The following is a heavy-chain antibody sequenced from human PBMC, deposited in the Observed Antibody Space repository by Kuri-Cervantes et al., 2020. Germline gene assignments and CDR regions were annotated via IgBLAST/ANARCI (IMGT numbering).Heavy chain of an antibody. J-gene: IGHJ5*02. CDR1: GGSFSGYY. V-gene: IGHV4-34*01. CDR3: ARQTSGWFDP. Sequence: GSLRLSCAVYGGSFSGYYWSWIRQPPGKGLEWIGEINHSGSTNYSPSLKSRVTISVDTSKNQFSLKLSSVTAADTAVYYCARQTSGWFDPWGQGTRVTVSS. D-gene: IGHD3-10*01. CDR2: INHSGST.